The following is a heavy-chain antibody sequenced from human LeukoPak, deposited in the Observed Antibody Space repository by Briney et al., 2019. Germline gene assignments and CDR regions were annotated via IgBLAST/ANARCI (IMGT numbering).Heavy chain of an antibody. CDR3: ARRSPWQADDY. Sequence: SETLSLTCTASGGSISSSSYYWGWIRQPPGKGLEWIGSIYYSGSTYYNPSLKSRVTISVDTSKNQFSLKLSSVTAADTAVYYCARRSPWQADDYWGQGTLVTVSS. J-gene: IGHJ4*02. CDR2: IYYSGST. CDR1: GGSISSSSYY. D-gene: IGHD5-24*01. V-gene: IGHV4-39*01.